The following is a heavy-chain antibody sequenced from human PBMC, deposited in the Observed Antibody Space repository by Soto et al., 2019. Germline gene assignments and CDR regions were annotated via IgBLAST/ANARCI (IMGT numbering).Heavy chain of an antibody. J-gene: IGHJ4*01. CDR3: ARSYYYDSSGYSHFDF. D-gene: IGHD3-22*01. Sequence: ASVKVSCKTSGDTFRNYSLSWVRQAPGRGLEWMGRIVPVARIVNIAQKFRGRVTMTADESTSIVYMELTSLSSDDTALYYCARSYYYDSSGYSHFDFWG. V-gene: IGHV1-69*02. CDR2: IVPVARIV. CDR1: GDTFRNYS.